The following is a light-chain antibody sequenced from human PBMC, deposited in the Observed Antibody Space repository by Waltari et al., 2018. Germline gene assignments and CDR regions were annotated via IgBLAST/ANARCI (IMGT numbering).Light chain of an antibody. CDR1: ESISNL. V-gene: IGKV1-5*03. J-gene: IGKJ2*03. Sequence: DIQMTQSPSTLSAFVGDRVTITCRASESISNLLALYQQRPGKAPKVLIYKASSLESGVPSRFSGSGSGTEFTLTISSLQPDDFASYYCQHYMTYPVSFGQGTKLEIK. CDR3: QHYMTYPVS. CDR2: KAS.